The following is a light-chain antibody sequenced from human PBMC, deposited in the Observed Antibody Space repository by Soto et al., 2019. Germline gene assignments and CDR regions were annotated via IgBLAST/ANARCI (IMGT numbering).Light chain of an antibody. CDR3: QQYGGSPRYT. V-gene: IGKV3-20*01. J-gene: IGKJ2*01. Sequence: EIVLTQSPGTLSLSPWEKATLSCRASQSVSSTYLAWYQQKPGQAPRLLIYGASSRATGIPDRFSGSGSGTDFTLTISSLEREDFAVYYCQQYGGSPRYTFGQGTKLEIK. CDR1: QSVSSTY. CDR2: GAS.